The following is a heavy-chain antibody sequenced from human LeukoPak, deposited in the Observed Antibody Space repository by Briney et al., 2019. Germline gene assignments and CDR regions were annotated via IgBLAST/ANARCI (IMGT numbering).Heavy chain of an antibody. D-gene: IGHD3-10*01. J-gene: IGHJ4*02. CDR2: IYYSGST. CDR3: ARHIINYGHDY. CDR1: GGSFSGYY. V-gene: IGHV4-59*08. Sequence: PSETLSLTCAVYGGSFSGYYWSWIRQPPGKGLEWIGYIYYSGSTNYNPSLKSRVTISVDTSKNQFSLKLSSVTAADTAVYYCARHIINYGHDYWGQGTLVTVSS.